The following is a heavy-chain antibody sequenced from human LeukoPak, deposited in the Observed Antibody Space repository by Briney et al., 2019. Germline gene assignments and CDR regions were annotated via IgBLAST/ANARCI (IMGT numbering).Heavy chain of an antibody. D-gene: IGHD3-22*01. CDR1: GYTLTQLS. Sequence: ASVRVSCKVSGYTLTQLSMHWVRQAPGKGLEWMGGFDPEDGETIYAQKFQGRVTMTEDTSTDTAYMELSSLRSEDTAVYYCATDSGDKNGYHYYWGQGTLVTVSS. CDR2: FDPEDGET. CDR3: ATDSGDKNGYHYY. V-gene: IGHV1-24*01. J-gene: IGHJ4*02.